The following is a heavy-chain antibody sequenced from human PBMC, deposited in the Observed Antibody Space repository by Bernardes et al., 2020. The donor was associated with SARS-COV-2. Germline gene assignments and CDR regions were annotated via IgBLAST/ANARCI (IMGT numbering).Heavy chain of an antibody. CDR2: INCDGTTT. V-gene: IGHV3-74*01. J-gene: IGHJ4*02. CDR1: GFTLTNSW. D-gene: IGHD5-12*01. Sequence: GGSLRLSCAASGFTLTNSWMHWVRQAPGKGLVWVSRINCDGTTTSYADSVKGRFTISRDNAKNTLYLQMNSLRAEDTAVYSCARWVTRNGYYYLDYWGQGTLFTVAS. CDR3: ARWVTRNGYYYLDY.